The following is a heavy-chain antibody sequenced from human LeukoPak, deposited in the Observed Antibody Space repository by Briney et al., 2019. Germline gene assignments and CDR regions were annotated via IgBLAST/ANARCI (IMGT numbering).Heavy chain of an antibody. CDR1: GFSFTSYG. CDR2: ISGSGVNT. CDR3: AKDIVRGDCSGGSCYPLDP. J-gene: IGHJ5*02. Sequence: AGGSLRLSRAASGFSFTSYGMSWVRQASGKGLEWVSTISGSGVNTYYADSVKGRFTISRDNSKNTLYLQMNSLRAEDTAVYYCAKDIVRGDCSGGSCYPLDPWGQGTLVTVSS. V-gene: IGHV3-23*01. D-gene: IGHD2-15*01.